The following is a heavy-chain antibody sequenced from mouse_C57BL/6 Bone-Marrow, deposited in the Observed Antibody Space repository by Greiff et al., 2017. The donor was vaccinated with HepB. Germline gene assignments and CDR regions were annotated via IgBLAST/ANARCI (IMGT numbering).Heavy chain of an antibody. J-gene: IGHJ3*01. CDR1: GYTFTDYE. Sequence: QVQLKESGAELVRPGASVTLSCKASGYTFTDYEMHWVKQTPVHGLEWIGAIDPETGGTAYNQKFKGKAILTADKSSSTAYMELRSLTSEDSAVYYCPIYDGYYLPWFAYWGQGTLVTVSA. CDR2: IDPETGGT. V-gene: IGHV1-15*01. D-gene: IGHD2-3*01. CDR3: PIYDGYYLPWFAY.